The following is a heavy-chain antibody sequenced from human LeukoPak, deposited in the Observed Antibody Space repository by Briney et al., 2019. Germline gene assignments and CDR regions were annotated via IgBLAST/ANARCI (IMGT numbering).Heavy chain of an antibody. V-gene: IGHV4-61*01. D-gene: IGHD3-10*01. Sequence: SETLSLTCTVSGGAVSSGSYYWTWIRQPPGKGLEWIGYMSYSGSSDYNPSLKSRVTISIDASKNQFSLILSSVTAADTAVYYCARERGVPGSDAFEIWGQGTMVTVSS. CDR3: ARERGVPGSDAFEI. J-gene: IGHJ3*02. CDR1: GGAVSSGSYY. CDR2: MSYSGSS.